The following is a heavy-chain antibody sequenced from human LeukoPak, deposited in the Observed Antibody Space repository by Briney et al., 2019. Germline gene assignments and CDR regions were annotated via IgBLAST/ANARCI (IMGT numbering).Heavy chain of an antibody. CDR2: IKSKTDGGTT. J-gene: IGHJ4*02. CDR1: AFIFNNAW. CDR3: ARGRQQLVRGYYFDY. V-gene: IGHV3-15*05. D-gene: IGHD6-13*01. Sequence: GGSLRLSCATSAFIFNNAWMSWVRQAPGKGLEWVGRIKSKTDGGTTDYAAPVKGRFTISRDDSKNTLYLQMNSLRAEDTAVYYCARGRQQLVRGYYFDYWGQGTLVTVSS.